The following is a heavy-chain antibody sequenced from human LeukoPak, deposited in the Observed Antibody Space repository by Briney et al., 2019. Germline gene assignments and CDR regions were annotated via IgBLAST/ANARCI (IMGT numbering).Heavy chain of an antibody. CDR1: GGTFSSYA. D-gene: IGHD6-19*01. CDR3: ARAPTAVAGRESKSYYYYGMDV. J-gene: IGHJ6*02. Sequence: GSSVKVSCKASGGTFSSYAISWVRQAPGQGLEWMGGIIPIFGTANYAQKFQGRVTITADESTSTAYMELSSLRSEDTAVYYCARAPTAVAGRESKSYYYYGMDVWGQGTTVTVSS. CDR2: IIPIFGTA. V-gene: IGHV1-69*01.